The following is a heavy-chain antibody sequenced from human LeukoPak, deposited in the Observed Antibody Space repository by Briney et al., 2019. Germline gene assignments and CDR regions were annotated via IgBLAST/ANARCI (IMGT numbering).Heavy chain of an antibody. V-gene: IGHV3-23*01. Sequence: GGSLRLSCAASGFTFSSYAMSWVRQAPGKGLEWVSAISGSGGSTYYADSVKGRFTISRDNSKNTLYLQMNSLRAEDTAVYYCAKVAVDIVVVVAAEYNWFAPWGQGTLVTVSS. CDR2: ISGSGGST. CDR3: AKVAVDIVVVVAAEYNWFAP. J-gene: IGHJ5*02. CDR1: GFTFSSYA. D-gene: IGHD2-15*01.